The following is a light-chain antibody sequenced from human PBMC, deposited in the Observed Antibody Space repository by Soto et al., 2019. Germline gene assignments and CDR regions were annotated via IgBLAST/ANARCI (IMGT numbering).Light chain of an antibody. V-gene: IGKV1-5*03. J-gene: IGKJ1*01. CDR1: QDIRNT. CDR3: QHYNSYSPT. Sequence: IQMTQSPSSLSASVGDRVTISCRASQDIRNTLAWYQQKPGEAPKLLIYKASTLKSGVPSRFSGRGSGTEFTLTISSLQPDDFATYYCQHYNSYSPTFGQGTKVDIK. CDR2: KAS.